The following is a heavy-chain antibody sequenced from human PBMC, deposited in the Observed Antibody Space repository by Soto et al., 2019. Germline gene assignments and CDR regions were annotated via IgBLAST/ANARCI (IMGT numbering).Heavy chain of an antibody. V-gene: IGHV3-53*01. CDR2: IYSGGST. CDR1: GFTVSSNY. CDR3: AKAPRYDYYRMDV. Sequence: GGSLRLSCAASGFTVSSNYMTWVRQAPGKGLEWVSVIYSGGSTHYADSVKGRCTISRDNSKNTLYLQMNSLRAEDTAVYYCAKAPRYDYYRMDVWGQGTKVTVYS. J-gene: IGHJ6*02.